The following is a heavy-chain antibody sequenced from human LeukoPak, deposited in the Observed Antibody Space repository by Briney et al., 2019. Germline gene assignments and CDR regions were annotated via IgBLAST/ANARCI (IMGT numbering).Heavy chain of an antibody. CDR3: ARGPDYSNYGGFDP. D-gene: IGHD4-11*01. CDR2: IKQDGSEK. Sequence: GGSLRLSCAASGFTFTYYWMSWVRQAPGKGLEWVANIKQDGSEKYYVDSVKGRFTFSRDNAKNSLYLQMNSLRADDTAVYYCARGPDYSNYGGFDPWGQGTLVTVSS. V-gene: IGHV3-7*01. J-gene: IGHJ5*02. CDR1: GFTFTYYW.